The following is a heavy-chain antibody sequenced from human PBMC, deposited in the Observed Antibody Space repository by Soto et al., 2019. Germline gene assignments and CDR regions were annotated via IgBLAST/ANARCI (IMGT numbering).Heavy chain of an antibody. CDR1: GGCISSSSYY. Sequence: TLSLTCTVSGGCISSSSYYWGWIRQPPGKGLEWIGYLYYTGSTYYNPSLRSRVTISLDTSRNQFSLNLSSVTAADTAVYYCARDRERGGGYFDYWGHGALVTVSS. CDR2: LYYTGST. D-gene: IGHD1-26*01. V-gene: IGHV4-31*03. CDR3: ARDRERGGGYFDY. J-gene: IGHJ4*01.